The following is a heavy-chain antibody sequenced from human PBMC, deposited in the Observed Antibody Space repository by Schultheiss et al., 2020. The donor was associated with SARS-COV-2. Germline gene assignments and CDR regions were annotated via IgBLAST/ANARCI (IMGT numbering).Heavy chain of an antibody. Sequence: SETLSLTCAVSGYSISSGYYWGWIRQPPGKGLEWIGYIYYSGSTNYNPSLKSRVTISVDTSKNQFSLKLSSVTAADTAVYYCARGAGYCSSTSCRKAGWFDPWGQGTLVTVSS. V-gene: IGHV4-38-2*01. CDR2: IYYSGST. CDR1: GYSISSGYY. CDR3: ARGAGYCSSTSCRKAGWFDP. D-gene: IGHD2-2*01. J-gene: IGHJ5*02.